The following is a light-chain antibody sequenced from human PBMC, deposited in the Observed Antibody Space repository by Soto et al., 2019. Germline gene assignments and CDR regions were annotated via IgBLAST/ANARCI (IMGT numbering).Light chain of an antibody. Sequence: EVVLTQSPGTVSLSPGERATLSCRASQSVTSNYLAWYQQKPGQAPRLLIYAASRRATGIPDRVSGSGSGTDFILTISRLEPEDFAVYYCQQYGSSLTWTFGQGNKVEIK. J-gene: IGKJ1*01. CDR3: QQYGSSLTWT. CDR1: QSVTSNY. CDR2: AAS. V-gene: IGKV3-20*01.